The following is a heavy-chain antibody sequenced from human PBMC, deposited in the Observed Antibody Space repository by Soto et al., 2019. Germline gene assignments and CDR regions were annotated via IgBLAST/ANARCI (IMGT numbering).Heavy chain of an antibody. CDR2: ISSSSSYI. D-gene: IGHD6-13*01. CDR3: ARGYSSSWSKLFDYYYYMDV. V-gene: IGHV3-21*01. J-gene: IGHJ6*03. CDR1: GFTFSSYS. Sequence: GGSLRLSCAASGFTFSSYSMNWVRQAPGKGLEWVSSISSSSSYICYADSVKGRFTISRDNAKNSLYLQMNSLRAEDTAVYYCARGYSSSWSKLFDYYYYMDVWGKGTTVTVSS.